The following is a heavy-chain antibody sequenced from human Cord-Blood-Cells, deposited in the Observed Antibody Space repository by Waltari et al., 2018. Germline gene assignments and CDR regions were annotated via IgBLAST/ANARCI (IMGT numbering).Heavy chain of an antibody. CDR1: GYTFTSYY. CDR2: INPSGGST. V-gene: IGHV1-46*01. CDR3: ASRGRDWYFDL. J-gene: IGHJ2*01. D-gene: IGHD3-10*01. Sequence: QVQLVQSGAEVKKPGASVKVSCQASGYTFTSYYMPWVRQAPGQGLEWMGIINPSGGSTSYAQKFQGRVTMTRDTSTSTVYMELSSLRSEDTAVYYCASRGRDWYFDLWGRGTLVTVSS.